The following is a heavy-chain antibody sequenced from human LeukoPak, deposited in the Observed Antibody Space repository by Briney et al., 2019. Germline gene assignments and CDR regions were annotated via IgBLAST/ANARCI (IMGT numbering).Heavy chain of an antibody. D-gene: IGHD5-24*01. V-gene: IGHV1-18*01. Sequence: ASLKVSCKTSGYTFTSYGISWVRQAPGQGLEWMGWISAYNGNTNYAQKLQGRVTMTTDTSTSTAYMELRSLRSDDTAVYYCARDFYNYGDPNFDYWGQGTLVTVSS. J-gene: IGHJ4*02. CDR2: ISAYNGNT. CDR3: ARDFYNYGDPNFDY. CDR1: GYTFTSYG.